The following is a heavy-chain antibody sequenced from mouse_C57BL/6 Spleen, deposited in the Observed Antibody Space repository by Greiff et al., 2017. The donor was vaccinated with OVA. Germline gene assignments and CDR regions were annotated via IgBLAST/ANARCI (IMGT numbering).Heavy chain of an antibody. V-gene: IGHV1-53*01. CDR3: ARPSNYYGSTPFAY. Sequence: QVQLQQPGTELVKPGASVKLSCKASGYTFTSYWMHWVKQRPGQGLEWIGNINPSNGGTNYNEKFKSKATLTVDKSSSTAYMQISSRTSEDSAVDYCARPSNYYGSTPFAYWGQGTLVTVSA. CDR2: INPSNGGT. D-gene: IGHD1-1*01. J-gene: IGHJ3*01. CDR1: GYTFTSYW.